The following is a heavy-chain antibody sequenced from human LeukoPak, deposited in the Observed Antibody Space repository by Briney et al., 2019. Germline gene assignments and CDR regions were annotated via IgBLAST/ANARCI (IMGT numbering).Heavy chain of an antibody. D-gene: IGHD4-17*01. J-gene: IGHJ4*02. CDR2: INHSGST. CDR1: GGSFSCYY. Sequence: SETLSLTCAVYGGSFSCYYWSWIRQPPGKGLEWIGEINHSGSTNYNPSLKSRVTISVDTSKNQFSLKLSSVTAADTAVYYCARGDYGYWGQGTLVTVSS. CDR3: ARGDYGY. V-gene: IGHV4-34*01.